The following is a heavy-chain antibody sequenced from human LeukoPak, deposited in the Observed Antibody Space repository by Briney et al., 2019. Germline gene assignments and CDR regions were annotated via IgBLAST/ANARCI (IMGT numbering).Heavy chain of an antibody. D-gene: IGHD6-6*01. V-gene: IGHV3-30*02. CDR1: GFTFSSYG. CDR2: IRYDGSNK. Sequence: PGGSLRLSCAASGFTFSSYGMHWVRQAPGKGLEWVAFIRYDGSNKYYADSVKGRFTISRDNSKNTLYLQMNSLRAEDTAVYYCARVGEAARFSLDYWGQGTLVTVSS. J-gene: IGHJ4*02. CDR3: ARVGEAARFSLDY.